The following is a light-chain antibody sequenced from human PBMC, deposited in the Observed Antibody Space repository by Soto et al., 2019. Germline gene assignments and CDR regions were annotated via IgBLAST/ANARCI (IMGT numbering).Light chain of an antibody. CDR2: DAT. Sequence: DIQMTQSPSTLSASVGDRVTITCRASQSINRWLAWYQQKPGKAPKVLIWDATTLHRGVSSRFSGSGSGTDFTLTISCLQSEDFATYYCQQYNTYSRTFGQGTKVDIK. CDR1: QSINRW. CDR3: QQYNTYSRT. V-gene: IGKV1-5*01. J-gene: IGKJ1*01.